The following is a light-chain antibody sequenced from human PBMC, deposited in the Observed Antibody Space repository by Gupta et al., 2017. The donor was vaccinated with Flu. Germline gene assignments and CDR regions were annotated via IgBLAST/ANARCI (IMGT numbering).Light chain of an antibody. CDR3: ASWDDSLGGHYV. CDR1: SSNIGSNT. Sequence: QSMLTQPPSASGTPGQRVTISCSGSSSNIGSNTVTWYQQIPGTAPKVLIYNRRQRPAGVPDRFSASKSGTSASLAISGLQSEDEADYYCASWDDSLGGHYVFGTGTKVTAL. CDR2: NRR. V-gene: IGLV1-44*01. J-gene: IGLJ1*01.